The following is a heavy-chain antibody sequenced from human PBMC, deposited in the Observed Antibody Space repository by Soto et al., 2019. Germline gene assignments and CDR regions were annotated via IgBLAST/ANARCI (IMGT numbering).Heavy chain of an antibody. CDR3: ALTSGWTPGKD. CDR1: GFSLSTSGVG. D-gene: IGHD6-19*01. Sequence: QITLKESGPTLVKPTQPLTLTCTFSGFSLSTSGVGVGWIRQPPGKALEWLALIYWDDDKRYSPSLKSRLTSPNATAKNQIVPTMTNMDAVDTATCSCALTSGWTPGKDWGQGTLVTVSS. V-gene: IGHV2-5*02. CDR2: IYWDDDK. J-gene: IGHJ4*02.